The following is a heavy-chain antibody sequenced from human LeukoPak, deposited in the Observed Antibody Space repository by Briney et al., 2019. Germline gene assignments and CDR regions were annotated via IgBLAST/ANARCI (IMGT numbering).Heavy chain of an antibody. Sequence: GGSLRLSCAASGFTFSSYSMNWVRQAPGKGLEWVAVISYDGSNKYYADSVKGRSTISRDNSKNTLYLQMNSLRAEDTAVYYCARGLIVVAIDYWGQGTLVTVSS. CDR1: GFTFSSYS. CDR2: ISYDGSNK. J-gene: IGHJ4*02. V-gene: IGHV3-30*03. CDR3: ARGLIVVAIDY. D-gene: IGHD3-22*01.